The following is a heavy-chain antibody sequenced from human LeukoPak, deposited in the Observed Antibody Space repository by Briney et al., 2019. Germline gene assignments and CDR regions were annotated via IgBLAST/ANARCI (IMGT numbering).Heavy chain of an antibody. CDR2: IYYSGST. V-gene: IGHV4-59*01. Sequence: SETLSLTCTVSGGSISSNYWSWIRQPPGKGLEWIGYIYYSGSTNYNPSLNSPVTISVDTSKNQFSLKLSSVTAADTAVYYCARGMVDYYYYMDVWGIGTTVTVSS. J-gene: IGHJ6*03. CDR3: ARGMVDYYYYMDV. D-gene: IGHD3-10*01. CDR1: GGSISSNY.